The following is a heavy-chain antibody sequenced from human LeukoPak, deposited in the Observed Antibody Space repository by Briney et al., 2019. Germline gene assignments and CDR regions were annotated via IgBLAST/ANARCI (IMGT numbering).Heavy chain of an antibody. CDR3: ARDPPYSSVARRFDY. V-gene: IGHV1-46*01. D-gene: IGHD6-19*01. CDR2: INPSGGST. CDR1: GYTFTSYY. Sequence: ASVKVSCKASGYTFTSYYMHWVRQAPGQGLEWMGIINPSGGSTSYAQKFQGRVTMTRDTSTSIVYVELSSLRSEDTAVYYCARDPPYSSVARRFDYWGQGTLVTVSS. J-gene: IGHJ4*02.